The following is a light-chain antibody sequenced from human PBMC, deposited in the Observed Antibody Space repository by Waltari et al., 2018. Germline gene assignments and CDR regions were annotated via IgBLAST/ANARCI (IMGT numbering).Light chain of an antibody. J-gene: IGKJ1*01. CDR1: QSLLDSHGNNY. Sequence: DIVLTQSPLSLPVTPGEPASISYRSSQSLLDSHGNNYLDWYLQRPGQSPQLLIYLGSTRAAGVPDRFTGSGSGTDFTLKISRVEADDVGVYYCMQALQTLWTFGQGTKVEIK. V-gene: IGKV2-28*01. CDR3: MQALQTLWT. CDR2: LGS.